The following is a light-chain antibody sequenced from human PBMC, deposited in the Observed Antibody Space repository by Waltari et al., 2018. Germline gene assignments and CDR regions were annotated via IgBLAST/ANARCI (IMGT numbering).Light chain of an antibody. CDR2: DIS. V-gene: IGKV3-11*01. J-gene: IGKJ5*01. Sequence: IVLTQSPGTLSVFPGERATLSCRASQSVGRYLAWYQQRPGQAPRLLIYDISTRATGVPARFSGSGSGTDFTLTFSSPEPEDSAVYYCQQRSVWPPVTFGPGTRLEIK. CDR1: QSVGRY. CDR3: QQRSVWPPVT.